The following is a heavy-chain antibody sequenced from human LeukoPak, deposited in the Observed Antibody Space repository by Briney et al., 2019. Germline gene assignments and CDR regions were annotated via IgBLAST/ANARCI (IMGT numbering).Heavy chain of an antibody. CDR1: GCTFDDYG. CDR3: ARDRGGGILRDAFDI. V-gene: IGHV3-20*04. Sequence: AGGSLRLSCAASGCTFDDYGMSWVRQAPGKGLEWVSGINWNGGSTGYADSVKGRFTISRDNAKNSLYLQINSLRAEDTALYYCARDRGGGILRDAFDIWGQGTMVTVSS. CDR2: INWNGGST. D-gene: IGHD5/OR15-5a*01. J-gene: IGHJ3*02.